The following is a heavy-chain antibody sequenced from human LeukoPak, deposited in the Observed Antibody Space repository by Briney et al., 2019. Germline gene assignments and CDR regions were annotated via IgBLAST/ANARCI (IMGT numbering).Heavy chain of an antibody. V-gene: IGHV3-23*01. J-gene: IGHJ4*02. D-gene: IGHD2-2*01. CDR1: GFTFSSYA. CDR2: ISGSGGST. CDR3: AKGIVVVPAATYDY. Sequence: GGSLRLSCAASGFTFSSYAMSWVRQAPGKGLEWVSAISGSGGSTYYADSVKGRFTISRDNSKNTLYLQMNSLRAEDTAVYYCAKGIVVVPAATYDYWGQGTLVTVSS.